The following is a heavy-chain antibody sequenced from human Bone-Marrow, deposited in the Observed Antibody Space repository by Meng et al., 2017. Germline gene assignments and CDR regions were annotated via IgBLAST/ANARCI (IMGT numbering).Heavy chain of an antibody. J-gene: IGHJ4*02. V-gene: IGHV3-30*01. Sequence: VQLVESGGGVVQPGRSLSLSCAASGFTFSSYAMHWVRQAPGKGLEWVAVISYDGSNKYYADSVKGRFTISRDNSKNTLYLQMNSLRAEDTAVYYCARDRVDYWGQGTLVTVSS. CDR3: ARDRVDY. CDR1: GFTFSSYA. CDR2: ISYDGSNK.